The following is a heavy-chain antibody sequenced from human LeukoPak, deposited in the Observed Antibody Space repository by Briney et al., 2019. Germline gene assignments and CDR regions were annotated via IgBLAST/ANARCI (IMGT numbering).Heavy chain of an antibody. J-gene: IGHJ3*02. D-gene: IGHD3-10*01. CDR2: INPNGGST. Sequence: ASVKVSCKASGYTFTSYYMHWMRQAPGQGLEWMGIINPNGGSTSYAQKFQGRVTMTRDTSTSTVYMELSSLRSEDTAVYYCARAESPGDAFDIWGQGTVVTVSS. CDR3: ARAESPGDAFDI. CDR1: GYTFTSYY. V-gene: IGHV1-46*03.